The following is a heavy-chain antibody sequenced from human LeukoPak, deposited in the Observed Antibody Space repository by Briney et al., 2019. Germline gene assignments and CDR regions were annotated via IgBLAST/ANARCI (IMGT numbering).Heavy chain of an antibody. V-gene: IGHV4-61*01. D-gene: IGHD5-18*01. CDR3: ARGSRGYSYG. Sequence: SETLSLTCTVSGGSVSSGSYYWSWIRQPPGKGLEWIGYIYYSASTDYNPSLKSRVTISVDTSNNQFSLKLSSVTAADTAVYYCARGSRGYSYGWGQGTLVTVSS. CDR2: IYYSAST. J-gene: IGHJ4*02. CDR1: GGSVSSGSYY.